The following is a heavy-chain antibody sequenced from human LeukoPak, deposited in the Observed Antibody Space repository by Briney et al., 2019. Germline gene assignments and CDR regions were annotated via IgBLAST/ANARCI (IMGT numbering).Heavy chain of an antibody. Sequence: SETLSLTCTVSGGSISSSSYYWGWIRQPPGKGLEWIGSIYYSGSTYYNPSLESRVTISVDTSKNQFSLKLNSVTAADTAVYYCARPSPYGTTWAGAFDIWGQGTMVTVSS. D-gene: IGHD1-14*01. CDR1: GGSISSSSYY. CDR2: IYYSGST. J-gene: IGHJ3*02. CDR3: ARPSPYGTTWAGAFDI. V-gene: IGHV4-39*01.